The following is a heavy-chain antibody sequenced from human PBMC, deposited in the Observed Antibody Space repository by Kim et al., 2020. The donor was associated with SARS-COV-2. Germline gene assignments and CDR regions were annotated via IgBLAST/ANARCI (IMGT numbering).Heavy chain of an antibody. CDR3: ARERPGSCIKCHYYYY. CDR1: GYTFLSYA. D-gene: IGHD1-1*01. V-gene: IGHV7-4-1*02. J-gene: IGHJ6*01. Sequence: ASVKVSCKASGYTFLSYAMNWVRPARGQGLEWMGWINTNTGNSTYAQGFPERLVFYLDTSVSTAYLQISSLQAEDTAVYYCARERPGSCIKCHYYYY. CDR2: INTNTGNS.